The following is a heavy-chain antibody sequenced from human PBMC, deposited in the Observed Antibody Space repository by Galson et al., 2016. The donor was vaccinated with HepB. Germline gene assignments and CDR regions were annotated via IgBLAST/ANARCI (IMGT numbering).Heavy chain of an antibody. V-gene: IGHV3-74*01. J-gene: IGHJ5*02. CDR1: GFTFGSYW. Sequence: SLRLSCAASGFTFGSYWMHWVRQAPGKGLEWVSRTNNDGTSTTYADSVKGRFTISRDSTKNTRFSLKVTSVTAADTGVYYCARLGEGDSWSNYIEYNRFDPWGQGAPVTVSS. CDR3: ARLGEGDSWSNYIEYNRFDP. CDR2: TNNDGTST. D-gene: IGHD3-3*01.